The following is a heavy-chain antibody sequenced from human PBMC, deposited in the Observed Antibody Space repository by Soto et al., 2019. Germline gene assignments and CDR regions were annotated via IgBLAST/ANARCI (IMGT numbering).Heavy chain of an antibody. CDR1: GDSFNDYY. Sequence: ASVKVSCKTSGDSFNDYYIHWVRQAPGQGLEWMGWINPNGGATKYAQKFQGRVTVTRDTSFRTVYMELSSLRSDDTAVYYCARESGGATATLDYYYFYMDVWGKGTTVTVSS. J-gene: IGHJ6*03. V-gene: IGHV1-2*02. CDR3: ARESGGATATLDYYYFYMDV. D-gene: IGHD5-12*01. CDR2: INPNGGAT.